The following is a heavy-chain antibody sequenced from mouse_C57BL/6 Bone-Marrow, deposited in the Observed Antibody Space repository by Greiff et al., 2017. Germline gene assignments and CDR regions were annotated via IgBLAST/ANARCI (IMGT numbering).Heavy chain of an antibody. Sequence: VKLQESGPGLVQPSQSLSITCTVSGFSLTSYGVHWVRQSPGKGLEWLGVIWRGGSTDYNAAFMSRLSITKDNSKSQVFFKMNSLQADDTAIYYCAKDYYYGTYAMDYWGQGTSVTVSS. V-gene: IGHV2-5*01. CDR1: GFSLTSYG. D-gene: IGHD1-1*01. CDR2: IWRGGST. CDR3: AKDYYYGTYAMDY. J-gene: IGHJ4*01.